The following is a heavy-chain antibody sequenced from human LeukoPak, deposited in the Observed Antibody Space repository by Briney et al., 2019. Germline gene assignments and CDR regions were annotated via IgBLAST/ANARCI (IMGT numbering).Heavy chain of an antibody. CDR1: GGSISSYY. J-gene: IGHJ6*02. Sequence: SETLSLTCTVSGGSISSYYWSWIRQPPGKGLEWIGYIYYSGSTNYNPSLKSRVTISVDTSKNQFSLKLSSVTAADTAVYYCARGPGGSSSWYLGRSMDVWGQGTTVTVSS. CDR2: IYYSGST. V-gene: IGHV4-59*12. D-gene: IGHD6-13*01. CDR3: ARGPGGSSSWYLGRSMDV.